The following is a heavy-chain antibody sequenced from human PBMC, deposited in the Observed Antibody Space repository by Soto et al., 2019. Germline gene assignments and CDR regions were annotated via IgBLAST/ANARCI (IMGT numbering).Heavy chain of an antibody. J-gene: IGHJ4*02. V-gene: IGHV3-21*01. CDR2: ISSSSSYK. Sequence: EVQLVESGGGLVKPGGSLRLSCAASGFTFSSYSMNWVRQAPGKGLEWVSSISSSSSYKYYADSVKGRFTISRDNAKNSLYLQMNSLRAEDTAVYYCARDQPGYSYGYGLGYWGQGTLVTASS. D-gene: IGHD5-18*01. CDR1: GFTFSSYS. CDR3: ARDQPGYSYGYGLGY.